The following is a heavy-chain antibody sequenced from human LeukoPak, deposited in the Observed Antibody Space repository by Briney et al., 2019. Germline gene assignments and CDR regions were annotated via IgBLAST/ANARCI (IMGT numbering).Heavy chain of an antibody. CDR1: GFAFSNSA. CDR3: ARDPFYGGNSYFDY. CDR2: IYSGGST. V-gene: IGHV3-53*01. Sequence: GGSLRLSCAASGFAFSNSAMSWVRQSPGKGLEWVSVIYSGGSTYYADSVKGRFTISRDNSKNTLYLQMNSLRAEDTAVYYCARDPFYGGNSYFDYWGQGTLVTVSS. D-gene: IGHD4-23*01. J-gene: IGHJ4*02.